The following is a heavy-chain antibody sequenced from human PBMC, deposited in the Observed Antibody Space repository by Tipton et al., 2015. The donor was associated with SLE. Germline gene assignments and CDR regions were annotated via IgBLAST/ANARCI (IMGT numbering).Heavy chain of an antibody. V-gene: IGHV4-4*08. J-gene: IGHJ6*03. Sequence: TLSLTCTVSGGSISNYSWSWIRQPPGKGLEWIGSIYHSGNTYSNPSLKSRVTISVDTSKNQFSLKMSSVTAADTAVYYCARGGDIVATRGWYYMDVRGKGTKFTVAS. CDR1: GGSISNYS. D-gene: IGHD5-12*01. CDR3: ARGGDIVATRGWYYMDV. CDR2: IYHSGNT.